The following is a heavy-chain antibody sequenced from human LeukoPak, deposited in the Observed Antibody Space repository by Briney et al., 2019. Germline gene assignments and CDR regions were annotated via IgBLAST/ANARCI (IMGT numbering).Heavy chain of an antibody. CDR2: IIPILGIA. CDR1: GGTFSSYA. V-gene: IGHV1-69*04. J-gene: IGHJ4*02. Sequence: GASVKVSCKASGGTFSSYAISWVRQAPGQGLEWMGRIIPILGIANYAQKFQGRVTMTRNTSISTAYMELSSLRSEDTAVYYCARGGSSSSAFDYWGQGTLVTVSS. D-gene: IGHD6-6*01. CDR3: ARGGSSSSAFDY.